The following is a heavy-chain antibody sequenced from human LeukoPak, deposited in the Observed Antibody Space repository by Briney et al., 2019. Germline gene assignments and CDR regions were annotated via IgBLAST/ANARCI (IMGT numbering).Heavy chain of an antibody. D-gene: IGHD6-19*01. V-gene: IGHV1-2*06. J-gene: IGHJ5*02. CDR2: INPNSGGT. CDR1: GYTFTGYY. Sequence: GASVKVSCKASGYTFTGYYMHWVRQAPGQGLEWMGRINPNSGGTNYAQKFQGRVTMTRDTSISTAYMELSRLRSDDTAVYYCARDPPYYSSGWYHNNWFDPWGQGNPGHRLL. CDR3: ARDPPYYSSGWYHNNWFDP.